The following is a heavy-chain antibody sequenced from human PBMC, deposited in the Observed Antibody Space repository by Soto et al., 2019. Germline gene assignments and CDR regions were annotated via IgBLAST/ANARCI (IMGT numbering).Heavy chain of an antibody. CDR3: XRHATYYDILSGYYLDY. V-gene: IGHV5-51*01. CDR1: GYSFTIYW. J-gene: IGHJ4*02. Sequence: GESLKISCKGSGYSFTIYWIAWVRQMPGKGLEWMAIINPGDSETKYSPSFQGQVTISADKSINTAYLQWSSLKASDTAMYYCXRHATYYDILSGYYLDYWGQGTQVTVSS. D-gene: IGHD3-9*01. CDR2: INPGDSET.